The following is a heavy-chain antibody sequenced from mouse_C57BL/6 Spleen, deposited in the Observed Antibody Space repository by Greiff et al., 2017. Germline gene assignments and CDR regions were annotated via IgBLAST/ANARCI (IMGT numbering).Heavy chain of an antibody. J-gene: IGHJ2*01. CDR2: INPGGGGT. V-gene: IGHV1-54*01. CDR1: GYAFTNYL. D-gene: IGHD2-1*01. Sequence: QVQLQQSGAELVRPGTSVKVSCKASGYAFTNYLIEWVKQRPGQGLEWIGVINPGGGGTNYNEKFKGKATLTADKSSSTAYMQRRSLTSEDSTVYFSAGRHYGYYRASYFDYWGQGTTLTVSS. CDR3: AGRHYGYYRASYFDY.